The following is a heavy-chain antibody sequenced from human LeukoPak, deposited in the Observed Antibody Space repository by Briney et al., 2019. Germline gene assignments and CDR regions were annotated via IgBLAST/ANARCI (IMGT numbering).Heavy chain of an antibody. V-gene: IGHV4-39*02. CDR1: GGSISSSTDN. CDR2: IYYGGST. Sequence: SETLSLTCTVSGGSISSSTDNWGWIRQPPGKGLEWIGSIYYGGSTYYNPSLKSRVTISADTSKNQFSLKLNSVTAADTAVYYCARDRSGSYHGFDYWGQGTLVTVSS. CDR3: ARDRSGSYHGFDY. J-gene: IGHJ4*02. D-gene: IGHD1-26*01.